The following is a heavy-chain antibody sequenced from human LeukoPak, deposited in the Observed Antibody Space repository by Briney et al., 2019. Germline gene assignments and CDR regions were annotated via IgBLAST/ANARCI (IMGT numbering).Heavy chain of an antibody. Sequence: SETLSLTCTVSGGSIGSGGYYWSWIRQNPGKGLEWIGYIHYSGSTYYNPSLKSRVTISVDTSDNQFSLKLSSVTAADTAVYYCARDRWFDPWGQGTLVTVSS. CDR3: ARDRWFDP. CDR2: IHYSGST. V-gene: IGHV4-31*03. J-gene: IGHJ5*02. CDR1: GGSIGSGGYY.